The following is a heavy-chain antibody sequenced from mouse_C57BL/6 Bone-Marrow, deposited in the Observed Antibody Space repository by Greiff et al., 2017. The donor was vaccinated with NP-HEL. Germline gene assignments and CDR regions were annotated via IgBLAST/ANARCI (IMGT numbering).Heavy chain of an antibody. CDR3: TTVTTLYYYAMDY. CDR2: IDPENGDT. V-gene: IGHV14-4*01. J-gene: IGHJ4*01. CDR1: GFNIKDDY. D-gene: IGHD2-1*01. Sequence: EVMLVESGAELVRPGASVKLSCTASGFNIKDDYMHWVKQRPEQGLEWIGWIDPENGDTEYASKFQGKATITADTSSNTAYLQLSSLTSEDTAVYYCTTVTTLYYYAMDYWGQGTSVTVSS.